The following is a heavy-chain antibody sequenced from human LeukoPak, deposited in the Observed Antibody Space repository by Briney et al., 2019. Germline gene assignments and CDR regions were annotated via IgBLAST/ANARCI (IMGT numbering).Heavy chain of an antibody. D-gene: IGHD3-10*01. CDR2: IYSGGST. CDR3: ARGRPGGYFDY. Sequence: GGSLRLSCAASGFTVSSNYMTWVRQAPGKGLEWVSVIYSGGSTYYADSVKGRFTISRDNSKNTLYLQTNSLRAEDTAVYYCARGRPGGYFDYWGQGTLVTVSS. CDR1: GFTVSSNY. V-gene: IGHV3-53*01. J-gene: IGHJ4*02.